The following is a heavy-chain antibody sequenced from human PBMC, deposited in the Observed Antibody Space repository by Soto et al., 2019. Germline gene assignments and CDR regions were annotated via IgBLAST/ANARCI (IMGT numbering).Heavy chain of an antibody. V-gene: IGHV3-30*18. D-gene: IGHD3-3*01. J-gene: IGHJ4*02. CDR2: ISYDGSNK. CDR3: AKDAGTIFGVVIDYYFDY. Sequence: VAVISYDGSNKYYADSVKGRFTISRDNSKNTLYLQMNSLRAEDTAVYYCAKDAGTIFGVVIDYYFDYWGQGTLVTVSS.